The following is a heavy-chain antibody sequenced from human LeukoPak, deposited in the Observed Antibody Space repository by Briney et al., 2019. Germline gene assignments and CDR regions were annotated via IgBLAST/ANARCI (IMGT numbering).Heavy chain of an antibody. V-gene: IGHV1-18*01. J-gene: IGHJ4*02. CDR2: ISAYNGNT. Sequence: GWISAYNGNTNYAQKLQGRVTMTTDTSTSTAYMELRSLRSDDTAVYYCARYSSSWPDSDYWGQGTLVTVSS. D-gene: IGHD6-13*01. CDR3: ARYSSSWPDSDY.